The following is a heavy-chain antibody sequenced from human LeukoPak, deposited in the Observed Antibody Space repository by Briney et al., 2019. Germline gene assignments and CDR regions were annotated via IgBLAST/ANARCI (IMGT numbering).Heavy chain of an antibody. J-gene: IGHJ6*02. D-gene: IGHD6-6*01. CDR1: GFTFSSYG. CDR3: AKDKSITARPLNYYYGMDV. V-gene: IGHV3-30*18. CDR2: ISYDGSNK. Sequence: PGRSLRLSCAASGFTFSSYGMHWVRQAPGKGLEWVAVISYDGSNKYYADSVKGRFTISRDNSKNTLYLQMNSLRAEDTAVYYCAKDKSITARPLNYYYGMDVWGQGTTVTVSS.